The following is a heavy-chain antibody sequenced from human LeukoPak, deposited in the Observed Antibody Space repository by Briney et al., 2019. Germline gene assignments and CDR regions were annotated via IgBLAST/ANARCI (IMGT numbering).Heavy chain of an antibody. CDR2: IIPIFGTA. CDR1: GGTFSSYA. V-gene: IGHV1-69*13. Sequence: SVKVSCKASGGTFSSYAISWVRQAPGQGLEWMGGIIPIFGTANYAQKFQGRVTITADESTSTAYMELSSLRSEDTAVYYCARCPSYYYGSGSYYNIWFDPWGQGTLVTVSS. CDR3: ARCPSYYYGSGSYYNIWFDP. D-gene: IGHD3-10*01. J-gene: IGHJ5*02.